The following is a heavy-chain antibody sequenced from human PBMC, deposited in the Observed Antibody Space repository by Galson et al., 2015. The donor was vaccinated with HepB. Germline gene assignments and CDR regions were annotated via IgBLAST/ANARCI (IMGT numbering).Heavy chain of an antibody. Sequence: SLRLSCAASGFTFSDYYMSWIRQAPGKGLEWVSYISSSSSYTNYADSVKGRFTISRDNAKNSLYLQMNSLRAEDTAVYYCASTGWELLDAFDYWGQGTLVTVSS. CDR3: ASTGWELLDAFDY. D-gene: IGHD1-26*01. V-gene: IGHV3-11*06. CDR2: ISSSSSYT. CDR1: GFTFSDYY. J-gene: IGHJ4*02.